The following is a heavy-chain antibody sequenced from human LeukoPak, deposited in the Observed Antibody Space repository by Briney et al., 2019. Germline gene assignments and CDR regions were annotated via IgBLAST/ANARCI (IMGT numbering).Heavy chain of an antibody. J-gene: IGHJ4*02. CDR3: ARAQGRITMVRGVMLPDY. CDR2: IDANAKTT. D-gene: IGHD3-10*01. CDR1: GFTFSNYW. Sequence: PGGSLRLSCAASGFTFSNYWLHWVRQAPGKGLVWVSRIDANAKTTSYADSVKGRFTISTDNAKKTLYLQMNSLRAEDTAVYYCARAQGRITMVRGVMLPDYWGQGTLVTVSS. V-gene: IGHV3-74*01.